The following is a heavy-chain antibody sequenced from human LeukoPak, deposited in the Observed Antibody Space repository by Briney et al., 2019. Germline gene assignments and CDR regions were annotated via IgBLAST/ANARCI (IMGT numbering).Heavy chain of an antibody. V-gene: IGHV3-23*01. D-gene: IGHD3-10*01. J-gene: IGHJ4*02. CDR3: SKRELGSGTYYKSLDY. CDR2: IGGSDDRT. Sequence: PGRSLRLSCAASGFTFSNYAMSWVRQTPGKGLEWVSTIGGSDDRTFYADSVKGRFTISRDNSKNTVYLQMNSLRAEDTAVYFCSKRELGSGTYYKSLDYWGQGTLVTVSS. CDR1: GFTFSNYA.